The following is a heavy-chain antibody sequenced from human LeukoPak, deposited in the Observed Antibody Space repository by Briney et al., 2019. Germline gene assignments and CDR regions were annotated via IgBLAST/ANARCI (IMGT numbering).Heavy chain of an antibody. CDR3: ARGVGRVGSNFDF. J-gene: IGHJ4*02. CDR2: ISASSSAI. Sequence: GGSLRLSCVASGFSLGDFAMDWARQAPGKGLEWVSYISASSSAIFYGDSVKGRFTISRDNAKNSLFLQMDNLRAEDTAVYYCARGVGRVGSNFDFWGQGTLVTVSS. D-gene: IGHD1-26*01. CDR1: GFSLGDFA. V-gene: IGHV3-48*01.